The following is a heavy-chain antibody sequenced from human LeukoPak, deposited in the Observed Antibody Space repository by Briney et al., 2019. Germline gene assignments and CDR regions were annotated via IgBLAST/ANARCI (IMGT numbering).Heavy chain of an antibody. CDR2: IYYSGST. CDR3: ARRPAYYDILTGYSPGAFDI. V-gene: IGHV4-59*08. J-gene: IGHJ3*02. Sequence: SETLSLTCTVSVDSINSYYWNWIRQPPGKGLEWIGHIYYSGSTNYNPSLKSRVTISVDTSKNQFSLKLSSVTAADTAVYYCARRPAYYDILTGYSPGAFDIWGQGTMVTVSS. D-gene: IGHD3-9*01. CDR1: VDSINSYY.